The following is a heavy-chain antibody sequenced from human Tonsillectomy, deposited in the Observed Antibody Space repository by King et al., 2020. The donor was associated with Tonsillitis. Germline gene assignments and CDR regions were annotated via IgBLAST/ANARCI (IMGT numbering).Heavy chain of an antibody. CDR2: ISFDGHNK. V-gene: IGHV3-30*04. J-gene: IGHJ4*02. D-gene: IGHD4-17*01. CDR1: GFTFSSFA. Sequence: VQLVESGGGVVQPGRSLRLSCTASGFTFSSFAMHWVRQAPGKGLDWMAVISFDGHNKYYADSVRGRFTISRDNSNNTLYLQMTSLRAEDTAVYYCARDDSDYGSRASYWGRGTLVTVSS. CDR3: ARDDSDYGSRASY.